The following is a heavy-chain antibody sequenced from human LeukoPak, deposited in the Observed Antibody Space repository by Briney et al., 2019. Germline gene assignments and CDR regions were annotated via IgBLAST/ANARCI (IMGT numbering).Heavy chain of an antibody. D-gene: IGHD2/OR15-2a*01. V-gene: IGHV3-21*01. J-gene: IGHJ5*02. CDR1: GFTFSSYN. CDR3: ARDGSTRTYNWFDP. CDR2: ISSSSTYT. Sequence: PGGSLRLSCAASGFTFSSYNFNWVRQAPGKGLEWVSSISSSSTYTYYADSVKGRFTISRDNAKNSVFLQMNSLRAEDMAVYYCARDGSTRTYNWFDPWGQGTLVTVSS.